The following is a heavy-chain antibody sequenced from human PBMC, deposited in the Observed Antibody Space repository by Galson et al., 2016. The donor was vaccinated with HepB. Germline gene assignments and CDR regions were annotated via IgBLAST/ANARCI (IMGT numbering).Heavy chain of an antibody. D-gene: IGHD2-2*01. Sequence: PGQGLEWMGGIIPNFGPANYAQQWEGRVTISADELTTTAYMELSSLRSEDTAVYYCARVFRHSSYEWFDPWGQGTPVTVSS. CDR3: ARVFRHSSYEWFDP. J-gene: IGHJ5*02. V-gene: IGHV1-69*01. CDR2: IIPNFGPA.